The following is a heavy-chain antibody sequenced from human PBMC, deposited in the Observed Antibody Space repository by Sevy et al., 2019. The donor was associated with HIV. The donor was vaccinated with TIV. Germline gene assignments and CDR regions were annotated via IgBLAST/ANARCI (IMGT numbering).Heavy chain of an antibody. V-gene: IGHV3-23*01. CDR2: INNGGRT. D-gene: IGHD5-18*01. J-gene: IGHJ4*02. CDR1: GFTFSNYA. CDR3: ASGDTTMITDLDY. Sequence: GGSLRLSCGASGFTFSNYAMSWVRQAPGKGPEWVSGINNGGRTYYADSVKGRFTISRANSKKMVFLQMNSLRAEDTAVYYCASGDTTMITDLDYWGQGALVTVSS.